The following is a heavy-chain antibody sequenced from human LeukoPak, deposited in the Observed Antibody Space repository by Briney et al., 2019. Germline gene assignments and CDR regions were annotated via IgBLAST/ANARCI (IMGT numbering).Heavy chain of an antibody. Sequence: PSQSLSLTRTVSGVSISSYYWSWIRQPPGKGLEGGGYIYYSGSTNYNPSLKSRVTISVDTSKNQFYLKLSSVTAADTAVYYCARVGEDYYDSSGYYYYFDYWGQGTLVTVSS. CDR3: ARVGEDYYDSSGYYYYFDY. CDR2: IYYSGST. J-gene: IGHJ4*02. CDR1: GVSISSYY. D-gene: IGHD3-22*01. V-gene: IGHV4-59*01.